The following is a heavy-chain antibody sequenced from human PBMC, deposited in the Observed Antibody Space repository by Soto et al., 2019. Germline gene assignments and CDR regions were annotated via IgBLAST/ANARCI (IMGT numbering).Heavy chain of an antibody. CDR2: IYHSGTT. V-gene: IGHV4-4*02. CDR3: ARDGSGSPGSADY. CDR1: GDSISNNNW. Sequence: QVQLQESGPGLVKPSGTLSLTCTVSGDSISNNNWWSWVRQPPEKGLEWIGEIYHSGTTNYNPSLKRRVTMSVDTSKNQFSLKLGSVTAADTAVYYCARDGSGSPGSADYWGQGTLVTVSS. J-gene: IGHJ4*02. D-gene: IGHD1-26*01.